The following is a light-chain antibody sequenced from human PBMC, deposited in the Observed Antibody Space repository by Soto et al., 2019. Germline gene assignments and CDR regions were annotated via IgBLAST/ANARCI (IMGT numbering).Light chain of an antibody. CDR2: DAS. CDR1: QAITNF. CDR3: QQYDNLPWT. V-gene: IGKV1-33*01. Sequence: DIQMTQSPSSLSASVGDRVTITCQPSQAITNFLNWYHQKQGKAPKLLIYDASNLETGVPSRFSGSGSGTDFTFTISSLQPEDIATYYCQQYDNLPWTFGQGTKVEIK. J-gene: IGKJ1*01.